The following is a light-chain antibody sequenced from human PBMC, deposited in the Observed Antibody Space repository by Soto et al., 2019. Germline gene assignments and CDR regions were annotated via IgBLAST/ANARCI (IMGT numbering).Light chain of an antibody. CDR2: EAS. CDR3: QQRSNWPWT. V-gene: IGKV3-11*01. Sequence: EVVLTQSPATLSFSPVEGSTLSFSASESVSTFLAWYQQKPGQAPRLLIYEASSRATGIPARFSGGGSGTVFTLTISRLEPEDFAVYYCQQRSNWPWTFGQGTKVDI. J-gene: IGKJ1*01. CDR1: ESVSTF.